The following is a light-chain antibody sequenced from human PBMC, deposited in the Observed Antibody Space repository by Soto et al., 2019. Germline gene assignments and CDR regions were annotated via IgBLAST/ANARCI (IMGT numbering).Light chain of an antibody. Sequence: EIWLTQSPATLSLSPGERATFSCGASQSVSSDLVWYQQKPGQAPRLLIYDASTRATGFPARFSGSGSGTDFTLTISSLQTQDFAVYYCQQRSNWPPITFGQGTRLEIK. CDR2: DAS. V-gene: IGKV3-11*01. CDR3: QQRSNWPPIT. J-gene: IGKJ5*01. CDR1: QSVSSD.